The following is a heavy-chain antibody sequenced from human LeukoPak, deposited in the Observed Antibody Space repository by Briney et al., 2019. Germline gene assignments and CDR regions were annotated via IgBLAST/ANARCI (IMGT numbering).Heavy chain of an antibody. J-gene: IGHJ4*02. CDR2: ISGSGGST. D-gene: IGHD3-22*01. V-gene: IGHV3-23*01. CDR3: AKVAGSSSGYRY. CDR1: GFTVSSNY. Sequence: PGGSLRLSCAASGFTVSSNYMSWVRQAPGKGLEWVSVISGSGGSTYYADSVKGRFTISRDNSKNTLYLQMNSLRAEDTAVYYCAKVAGSSSGYRYWGQGTLVTVSS.